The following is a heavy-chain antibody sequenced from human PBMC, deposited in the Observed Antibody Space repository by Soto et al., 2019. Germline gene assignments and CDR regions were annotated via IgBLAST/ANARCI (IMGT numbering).Heavy chain of an antibody. V-gene: IGHV4-39*01. Sequence: SETLSLTCTVSGGSISSSSYYWGWIRQPPGKGLEWIGSIYYSGSTYYNPSLKSRVTISVDTSKNQFSLKLGSVTAADTAVYYCARKPASGRKNFDYWGQGTLVTVSS. CDR2: IYYSGST. J-gene: IGHJ4*02. CDR3: ARKPASGRKNFDY. D-gene: IGHD5-12*01. CDR1: GGSISSSSYY.